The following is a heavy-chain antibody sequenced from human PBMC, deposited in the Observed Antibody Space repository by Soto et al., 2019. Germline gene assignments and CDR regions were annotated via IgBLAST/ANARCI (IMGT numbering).Heavy chain of an antibody. J-gene: IGHJ3*02. CDR3: ASGIVVVPATLSVNYNAFDI. D-gene: IGHD2-2*01. Sequence: VPVKVSSKAPGYALTSYSLNSARHAKGQGLEWMGWMNPNSGNTGYAQKFQGRVTMTRNTSISTAYMELSSLRSEDTAVYYCASGIVVVPATLSVNYNAFDIWGQGTMVTVSS. V-gene: IGHV1-8*01. CDR2: MNPNSGNT. CDR1: GYALTSYS.